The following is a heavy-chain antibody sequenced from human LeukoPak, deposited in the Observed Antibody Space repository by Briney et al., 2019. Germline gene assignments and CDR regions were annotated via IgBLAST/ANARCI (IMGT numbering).Heavy chain of an antibody. Sequence: PGGSLRLSCEASGFRFSTYAMNWVRQAPGKGLEWVAAMTGNGDSTYFAESVRGRFTISRDNSKNTLYLQMNSLRADDTALYYCAKDDKGSRGLIGFWGQGTLVTVSS. J-gene: IGHJ4*02. V-gene: IGHV3-23*01. CDR1: GFRFSTYA. CDR2: MTGNGDST. D-gene: IGHD2-2*01. CDR3: AKDDKGSRGLIGF.